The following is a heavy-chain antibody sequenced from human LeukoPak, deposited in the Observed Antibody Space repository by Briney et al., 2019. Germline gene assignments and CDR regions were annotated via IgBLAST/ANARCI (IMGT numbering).Heavy chain of an antibody. D-gene: IGHD6-19*01. CDR2: IYSGGST. J-gene: IGHJ4*02. V-gene: IGHV3-53*01. CDR1: GFTVSSNY. CDR3: ARNGYSSGWYRN. Sequence: GGSLRLSCAASGFTVSSNYMSWVRQAPGKGLEWVSIIYSGGSTNYADSVKGRFTISRDNSKNTLYLQMNSLRAEGTAVYYCARNGYSSGWYRNWGQGTLVTVSS.